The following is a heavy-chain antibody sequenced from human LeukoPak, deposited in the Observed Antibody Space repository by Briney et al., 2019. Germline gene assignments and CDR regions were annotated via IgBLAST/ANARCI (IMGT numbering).Heavy chain of an antibody. CDR2: ISSSSSYI. V-gene: IGHV3-21*01. CDR3: ARDLSDAYSSGYLYYFDY. Sequence: GGSLRLSCAASGFTFSSYSMNWVRQAPGKGLEWVSSISSSSSYIYYADSVKGRFTISRDNAKNSLYLQMNSLRAEDTAVYYCARDLSDAYSSGYLYYFDYWGQGTLVTVSS. D-gene: IGHD3-22*01. J-gene: IGHJ4*02. CDR1: GFTFSSYS.